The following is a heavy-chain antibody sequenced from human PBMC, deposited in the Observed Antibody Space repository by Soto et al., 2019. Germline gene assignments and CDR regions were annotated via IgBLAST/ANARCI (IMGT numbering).Heavy chain of an antibody. D-gene: IGHD3-22*01. CDR2: IIPIFGTA. Sequence: SVKVSCKASGGTFSSYAISWVRQAPGQGLEWMGGIIPIFGTANYAQKFQGRVTITADESTSTAYMELSSLRSEDTAVYYCASEEDYDSSGYRSDHYGMDVWGQGTTVTVSS. CDR3: ASEEDYDSSGYRSDHYGMDV. CDR1: GGTFSSYA. V-gene: IGHV1-69*13. J-gene: IGHJ6*02.